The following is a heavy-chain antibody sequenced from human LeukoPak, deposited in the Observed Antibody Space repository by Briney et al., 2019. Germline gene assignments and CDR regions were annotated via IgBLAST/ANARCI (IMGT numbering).Heavy chain of an antibody. CDR1: GYTFTGYY. Sequence: ASVKVSCKASGYTFTGYYMHWGRQAPGQGLEWMGWINPKSGGTNFAQKFQGRVTLTRDTSINTAYMELSSLRSDDTAVYYCARAKLDDCGGVCDQYFQHWGQGTLVTVSS. CDR2: INPKSGGT. J-gene: IGHJ1*01. CDR3: ARAKLDDCGGVCDQYFQH. V-gene: IGHV1-2*02. D-gene: IGHD2-21*02.